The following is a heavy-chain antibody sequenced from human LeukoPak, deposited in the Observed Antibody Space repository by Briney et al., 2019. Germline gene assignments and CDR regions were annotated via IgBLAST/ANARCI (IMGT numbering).Heavy chain of an antibody. CDR1: GGSISSYY. CDR3: ARVGFPSGWYPDNWFDP. CDR2: IYYSGST. D-gene: IGHD6-19*01. J-gene: IGHJ5*02. V-gene: IGHV4-59*01. Sequence: PSQTLSLTCTVSGGSISSYYWSWIRQPPGKGLEWIGYIYYSGSTNYNPSLKSRVTISVDTSKNQFSLKLSSVTAADTAVYYCARVGFPSGWYPDNWFDPWGQGTLVTVSS.